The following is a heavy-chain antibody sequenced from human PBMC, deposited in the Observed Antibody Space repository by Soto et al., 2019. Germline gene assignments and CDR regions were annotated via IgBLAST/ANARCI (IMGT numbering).Heavy chain of an antibody. J-gene: IGHJ3*02. CDR3: AKYPIVVVPASDAFDI. CDR1: GITFSSYA. CDR2: ISGSGGST. V-gene: IGHV3-23*01. D-gene: IGHD2-2*01. Sequence: GGSLRLSCDPSGITFSSYAMSWVRQAPGKGLEWVSAISGSGGSTYYADSVKGRFTISRDNSKNTLYLQMNSLRAEDTAVYYCAKYPIVVVPASDAFDIWGQGTMVTVSS.